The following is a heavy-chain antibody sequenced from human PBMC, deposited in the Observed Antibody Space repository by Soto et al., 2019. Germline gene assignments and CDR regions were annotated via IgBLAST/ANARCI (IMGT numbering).Heavy chain of an antibody. CDR2: ISAYNGNT. CDR3: ARGGYDILTGYSNDAFDI. Sequence: QVQLVQSGAEVKKPGASVKVSCKASGYTFTSYGISWVRQAPGQGLEWMGWISAYNGNTNYAQKLQGRVTMTTDTSKSTAYMELRSLRSDDTAVYYCARGGYDILTGYSNDAFDIWGQGTMVTVSS. D-gene: IGHD3-9*01. CDR1: GYTFTSYG. V-gene: IGHV1-18*01. J-gene: IGHJ3*02.